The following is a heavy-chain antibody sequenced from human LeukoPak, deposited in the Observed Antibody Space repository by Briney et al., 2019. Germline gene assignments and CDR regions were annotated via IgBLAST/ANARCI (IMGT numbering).Heavy chain of an antibody. D-gene: IGHD3-3*01. CDR1: GFTFSSYA. V-gene: IGHV3-23*01. Sequence: GGSLRLSCAASGFTFSSYAIRWVRQAPGKGLEWVSAISGSGGSTYYADSVKGRFTISRDNSKNTLYLQMNSLRAEDTAVYYCAKWGPHYDFWSGYFDYWGQGTLVTVSS. CDR2: ISGSGGST. CDR3: AKWGPHYDFWSGYFDY. J-gene: IGHJ4*02.